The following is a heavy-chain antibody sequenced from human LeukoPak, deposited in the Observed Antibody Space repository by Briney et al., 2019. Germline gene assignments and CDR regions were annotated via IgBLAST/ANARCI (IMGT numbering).Heavy chain of an antibody. CDR2: ISSSGGST. CDR1: GFTFSSYG. D-gene: IGHD3-9*01. CDR3: AKNYDILTGYYGDAFDI. Sequence: GGSLRLSCAASGFTFSSYGMSWVRQAPGKGLEWVSAISSSGGSTYYADSVKGRFTISRDNSKNTLYLQMNSLRAEDTAVYYCAKNYDILTGYYGDAFDIWGQGTMVTVSS. V-gene: IGHV3-23*01. J-gene: IGHJ3*02.